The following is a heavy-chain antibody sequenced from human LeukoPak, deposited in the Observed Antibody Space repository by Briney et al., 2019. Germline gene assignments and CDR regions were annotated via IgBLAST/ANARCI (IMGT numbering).Heavy chain of an antibody. J-gene: IGHJ5*02. D-gene: IGHD3-10*01. CDR2: IKQDGTEK. Sequence: GGSLRLSCVASGFTFSSYWMSWVRQAPGEGLEWVSNIKQDGTEKNYVDSVKGRFTISRDNAKNSLYLQMNSLRAEDTAVYYCARERGSGSYHPFDPWGQGTLATVSS. CDR3: ARERGSGSYHPFDP. CDR1: GFTFSSYW. V-gene: IGHV3-7*01.